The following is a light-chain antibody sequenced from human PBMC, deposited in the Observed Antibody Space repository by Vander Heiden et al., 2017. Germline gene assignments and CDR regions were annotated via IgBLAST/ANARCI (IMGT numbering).Light chain of an antibody. J-gene: IGKJ1*01. Sequence: DIQMTQSPSTLSASIGDRVTITCRASQSTSSGLAWYQQKPGKAPNLLIYKASNLQSGVPSRFSGSGSGTEFTLTISSLQPDDFATYYCQHYNRYSRTFGQGTKVEIK. CDR1: QSTSSG. CDR3: QHYNRYSRT. CDR2: KAS. V-gene: IGKV1-5*03.